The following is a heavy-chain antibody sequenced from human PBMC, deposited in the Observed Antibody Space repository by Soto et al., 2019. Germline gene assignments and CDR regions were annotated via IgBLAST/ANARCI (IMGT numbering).Heavy chain of an antibody. D-gene: IGHD2-8*01. J-gene: IGHJ6*02. V-gene: IGHV1-69*13. CDR1: GGTFSSYS. Sequence: SVKVSCKASGGTFSSYSISWVRQAPGQGLEWMGGIIPIFGTANYAQKFQGRVTITADESTSTAYMQLSSLRSEDTAVYYCATTGLNMVLPYYYYGMDVWGQGTTGTVSS. CDR3: ATTGLNMVLPYYYYGMDV. CDR2: IIPIFGTA.